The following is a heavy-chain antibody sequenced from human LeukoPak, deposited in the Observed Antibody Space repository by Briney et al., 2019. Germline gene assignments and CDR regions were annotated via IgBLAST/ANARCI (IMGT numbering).Heavy chain of an antibody. CDR3: ARGGYVFWGGYLPHQYYYYMDV. Sequence: GGSLRLSCAASGFTFSSYSMNCVRQAPGERVEWGSSICSSSSDIYYADSVKGRFTISSDNAKNSLYLQINSLRAEDTALYYCARGGYVFWGGYLPHQYYYYMDVWGKGTTVTVSS. CDR1: GFTFSSYS. CDR2: ICSSSSDI. V-gene: IGHV3-21*01. D-gene: IGHD3-3*01. J-gene: IGHJ6*03.